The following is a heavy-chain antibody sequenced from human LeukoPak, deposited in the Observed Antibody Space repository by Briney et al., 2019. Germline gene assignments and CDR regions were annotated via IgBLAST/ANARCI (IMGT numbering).Heavy chain of an antibody. V-gene: IGHV1-69*13. Sequence: LRASVKVSCKASGYTFTSYGISWVRQAPGQGLEWMGGIIPIFGTANYAQKFQGRVTITADESTSTAYMELSSLRSEDTAVYYCAGAAMVPYYFDYWGQGTLATVSS. J-gene: IGHJ4*02. CDR1: GYTFTSYG. CDR3: AGAAMVPYYFDY. CDR2: IIPIFGTA. D-gene: IGHD5-18*01.